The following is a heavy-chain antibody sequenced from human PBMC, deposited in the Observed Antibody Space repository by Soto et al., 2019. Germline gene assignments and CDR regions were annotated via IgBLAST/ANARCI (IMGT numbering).Heavy chain of an antibody. Sequence: QVQLQESGPGLVKPSQTLSLTCTVSGGSISSGGYYWSWIRQHPGKGLEWIGYIFYSGSTFYNPSRKDRIAISVSQYKNQFYLKLSSVTAADTAAYYCARAPGDYFDYWGQGTLVTVSS. CDR3: ARAPGDYFDY. CDR1: GGSISSGGYY. J-gene: IGHJ4*02. CDR2: IFYSGST. V-gene: IGHV4-31*03.